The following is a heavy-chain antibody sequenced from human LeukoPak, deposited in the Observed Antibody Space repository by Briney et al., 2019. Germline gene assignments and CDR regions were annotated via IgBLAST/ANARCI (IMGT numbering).Heavy chain of an antibody. D-gene: IGHD1-26*01. Sequence: GGSLRLSCAASGFTFSGYEMNWVRQAPGKGLEWVSYISGSGDSIYHADSVRGRFTISRDNAKNSLYLQMNSLRDEDTAVYYCARDGTRGWELDLWGQGTLVTVSS. J-gene: IGHJ5*02. V-gene: IGHV3-48*03. CDR2: ISGSGDSI. CDR1: GFTFSGYE. CDR3: ARDGTRGWELDL.